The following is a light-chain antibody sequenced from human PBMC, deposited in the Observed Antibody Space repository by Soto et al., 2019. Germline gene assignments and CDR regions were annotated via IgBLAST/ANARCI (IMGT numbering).Light chain of an antibody. J-gene: IGLJ3*02. CDR1: SSDIGYHNR. Sequence: QSALTQPSSVSGSPGQSVTISCTGTSSDIGYHNRVSWYQQPPGTAPKLMIYEVSTRYSGVPDRFSGSKSGNTASLTISGLQAEDEADYYCSSFASSATLVFGGGTKLTVL. V-gene: IGLV2-18*02. CDR3: SSFASSATLV. CDR2: EVS.